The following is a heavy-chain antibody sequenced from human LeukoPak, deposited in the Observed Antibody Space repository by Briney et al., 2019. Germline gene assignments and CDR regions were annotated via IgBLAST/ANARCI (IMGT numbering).Heavy chain of an antibody. CDR1: GGSFSSYY. J-gene: IGHJ5*02. V-gene: IGHV4-59*01. Sequence: SETLSLTCTVSGGSFSSYYWSWIRQPPGKGLEWIGYIYYSGSTNYNPSLKSRVTISLDTSKNQFSLKLSSVTAADTAVYYCVRAVGPVGGYDSPWGQGTLVNVFS. D-gene: IGHD5-12*01. CDR3: VRAVGPVGGYDSP. CDR2: IYYSGST.